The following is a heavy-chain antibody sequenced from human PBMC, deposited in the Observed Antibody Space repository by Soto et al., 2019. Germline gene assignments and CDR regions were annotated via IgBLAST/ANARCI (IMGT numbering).Heavy chain of an antibody. V-gene: IGHV2-5*02. CDR2: IYWDDDK. CDR3: ARSRITVSEAYYFDS. CDR1: GLSLSTSGEG. D-gene: IGHD3-10*02. J-gene: IGHJ4*02. Sequence: QITLKESGPTLVKPTQTLTLTCTFSGLSLSTSGEGVAWIRQPPGKALEWLGIIYWDDDKRYSPSLKSRLTISKDPSKNQVVLTMTNMAPVDTATYYCARSRITVSEAYYFDSWGQGTLVTVSS.